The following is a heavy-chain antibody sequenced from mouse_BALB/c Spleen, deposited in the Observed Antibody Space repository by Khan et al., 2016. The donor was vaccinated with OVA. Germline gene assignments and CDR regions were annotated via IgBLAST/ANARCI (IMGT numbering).Heavy chain of an antibody. CDR1: GYTFTNYG. CDR2: MNTSTGEP. D-gene: IGHD2-14*01. J-gene: IGHJ4*01. V-gene: IGHV9-3-1*01. CDR3: ARVGYSGTMDY. Sequence: QVQLQQSGPELKKPGETVKISCKASGYTFTNYGMNWVRQAPGKGLKWMGWMNTSTGEPTYADDFRGRFAFSLETSASTAYLQINNLKDEDTATYCCARVGYSGTMDYWGQGTSVTVSS.